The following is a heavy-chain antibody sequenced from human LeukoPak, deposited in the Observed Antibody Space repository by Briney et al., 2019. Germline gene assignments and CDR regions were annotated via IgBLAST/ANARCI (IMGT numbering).Heavy chain of an antibody. Sequence: PGGSLRLSCAASGFTFSSYWMNWARQAPGKGLEWVASINHNGNVNYYVDSVKGRFTISRDNAKNSLYLQMSNLRAEDTAVYYCASRPHLQYGMDVWGQGTTVTVSS. D-gene: IGHD4-11*01. CDR2: INHNGNVN. J-gene: IGHJ6*02. V-gene: IGHV3-7*03. CDR3: ASRPHLQYGMDV. CDR1: GFTFSSYW.